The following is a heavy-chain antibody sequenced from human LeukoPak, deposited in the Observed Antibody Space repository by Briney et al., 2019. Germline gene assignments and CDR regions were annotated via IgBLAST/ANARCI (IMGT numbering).Heavy chain of an antibody. V-gene: IGHV4-39*01. CDR3: ASVNSGNDYAVDY. Sequence: SSETLSLTCTVSGGSISSNNYYWGWIRQPPGKGLEWIGSINYSGRTSYNPSLRSRVTISVDTSKNQFSLRLSSVTAADTAVFYCASVNSGNDYAVDYWGRGTLVTVSS. J-gene: IGHJ4*02. CDR1: GGSISSNNYY. D-gene: IGHD5-12*01. CDR2: INYSGRT.